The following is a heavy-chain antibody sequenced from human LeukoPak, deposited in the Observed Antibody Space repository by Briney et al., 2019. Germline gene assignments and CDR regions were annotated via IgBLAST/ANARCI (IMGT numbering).Heavy chain of an antibody. J-gene: IGHJ4*02. CDR1: GGTFSSYA. V-gene: IGHV1-69*06. D-gene: IGHD6-25*01. CDR2: IIPIFGTA. CDR3: ANAAEPGYFDY. Sequence: ASVKVFCKASGGTFSSYAISWVRQAPGQGLEWMGGIIPIFGTANYAQKFQGRVTITADKSTSTAYMELSSLRSEDTAVYYCANAAEPGYFDYWGQGTLVTVSS.